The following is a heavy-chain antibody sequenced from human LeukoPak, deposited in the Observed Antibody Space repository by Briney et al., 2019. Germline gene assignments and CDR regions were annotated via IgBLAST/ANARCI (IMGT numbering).Heavy chain of an antibody. Sequence: GGSLRLSCAASGFTFSNYKMHWVRQAPGKGLEWVSSISSSSNYIYYADSVKGRFTISRDNAKNSLYLQMNSLRAEDTAVYYCARVPHAMVRGVIITEFYFDYWGQGTLVTVSS. CDR1: GFTFSNYK. CDR3: ARVPHAMVRGVIITEFYFDY. J-gene: IGHJ4*02. CDR2: ISSSSNYI. V-gene: IGHV3-21*01. D-gene: IGHD3-10*01.